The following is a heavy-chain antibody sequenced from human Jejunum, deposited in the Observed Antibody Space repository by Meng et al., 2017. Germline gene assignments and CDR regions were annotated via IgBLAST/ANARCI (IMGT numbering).Heavy chain of an antibody. J-gene: IGHJ4*02. CDR1: GFTFASPA. D-gene: IGHD3-16*01. Sequence: GGVVQPGRSLSLSCVASGFTFASPAMHWVRQAPGKGLEWVTVVSSSVNYKYYADSVKGRFTISRDNSKNTLFLEMNSLRPEDTAVYYCAKDGGVGFTDFDYWSQGTLVTVSS. V-gene: IGHV3-30*01. CDR2: VSSSVNYK. CDR3: AKDGGVGFTDFDY.